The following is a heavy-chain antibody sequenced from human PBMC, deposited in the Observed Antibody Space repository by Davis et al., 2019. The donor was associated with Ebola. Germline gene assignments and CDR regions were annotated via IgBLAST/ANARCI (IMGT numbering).Heavy chain of an antibody. CDR2: INHSGST. V-gene: IGHV4-34*01. J-gene: IGHJ3*02. CDR3: ARVGRITMMDPSDAFDI. D-gene: IGHD3-22*01. Sequence: SQTLSLTCAVYGGSFSGYYWSWIRQPPGKGLEWIGEINHSGSTNYNPSLKSRVTISVDTSKNQFSLKLSSVTAADTAVYYCARVGRITMMDPSDAFDIWGQGTMVTVSS. CDR1: GGSFSGYY.